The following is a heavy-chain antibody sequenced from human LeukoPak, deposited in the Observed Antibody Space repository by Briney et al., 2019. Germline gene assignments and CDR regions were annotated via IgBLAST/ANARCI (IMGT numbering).Heavy chain of an antibody. CDR3: AREAVVVPANWFDP. D-gene: IGHD2-2*01. CDR2: INSDGSST. CDR1: GFTLSSYW. Sequence: PGGSLRLSCAASGFTLSSYWMHWVRQAPGKGLVWVSRINSDGSSTSYADSVKGRFTISRDNAKNTLYLQMNSLRAEDTAVYYCAREAVVVPANWFDPWGQGTLVTVSS. V-gene: IGHV3-74*01. J-gene: IGHJ5*02.